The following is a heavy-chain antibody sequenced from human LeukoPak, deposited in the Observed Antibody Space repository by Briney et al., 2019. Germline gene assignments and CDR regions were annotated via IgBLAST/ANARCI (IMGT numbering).Heavy chain of an antibody. CDR1: GYTFTSYG. Sequence: ASVKVSCKASGYTFTSYGISWVRQAPGQGLEWMGWISAYNGNTNYAQKLQGRVTMTTDTSTSTAYMELRSLRSDDTAVYYCARRAGLYSSSWSPSDYWGQGTLVTVSS. CDR3: ARRAGLYSSSWSPSDY. V-gene: IGHV1-18*01. CDR2: ISAYNGNT. D-gene: IGHD6-13*01. J-gene: IGHJ4*02.